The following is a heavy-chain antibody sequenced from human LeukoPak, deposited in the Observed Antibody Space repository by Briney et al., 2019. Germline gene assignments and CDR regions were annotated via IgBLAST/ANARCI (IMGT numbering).Heavy chain of an antibody. CDR3: ARHILTGYYTDDGYNWFDP. D-gene: IGHD3-9*01. J-gene: IGHJ5*02. V-gene: IGHV1-69*13. CDR1: GGTFSSYA. CDR2: IIPIFGTA. Sequence: ASVKVSCRASGGTFSSYAISWVRQAPGQGLEWMGGIIPIFGTANYAQKFQGRVTITADESTSTAYMELSSLRSEDTAVYYCARHILTGYYTDDGYNWFDPWGQGTLVTVSS.